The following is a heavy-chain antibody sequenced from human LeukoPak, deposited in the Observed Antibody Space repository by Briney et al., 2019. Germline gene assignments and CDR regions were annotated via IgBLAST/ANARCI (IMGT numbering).Heavy chain of an antibody. J-gene: IGHJ4*02. Sequence: GGSLRLSCGASGFIFSSYSMNWVRQAPGKGLEWVSSISSSSSNIYYADSVKGRFTISRDNAKNSLYLQMNSLRADDTAVYYCARDEGVTSSEGYFDYWGQGTLVTVSS. V-gene: IGHV3-21*06. CDR2: ISSSSSNI. D-gene: IGHD2-2*01. CDR1: GFIFSSYS. CDR3: ARDEGVTSSEGYFDY.